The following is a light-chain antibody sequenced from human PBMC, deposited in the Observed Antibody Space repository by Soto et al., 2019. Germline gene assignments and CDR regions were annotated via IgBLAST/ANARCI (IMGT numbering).Light chain of an antibody. CDR1: QSVSSN. Sequence: EIVMTQSPATLSVSPGERATLSCRASQSVSSNLAWYQQKPGQAPRLLIYGASTRATGFPARFSGSGSGTEFTLTISSLQSEDSAVYYCQQRSNWPPTFGQGTRLEIK. V-gene: IGKV3-15*01. CDR3: QQRSNWPPT. J-gene: IGKJ5*01. CDR2: GAS.